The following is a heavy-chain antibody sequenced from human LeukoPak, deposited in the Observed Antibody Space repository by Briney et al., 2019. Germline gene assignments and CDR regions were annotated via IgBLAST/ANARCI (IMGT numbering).Heavy chain of an antibody. CDR2: ISYDGSNK. D-gene: IGHD4-11*01. CDR1: GFTFSSYA. V-gene: IGHV3-30*04. CDR3: ARDHYDYSNRGGYYFDY. J-gene: IGHJ4*02. Sequence: PGGSLRLSCAASGFTFSSYAMHWVRQAPGKGLEWVAVISYDGSNKYYADSVKGRFTISRDNSKNTLYLQMNSLRAEDTAVYYCARDHYDYSNRGGYYFDYWGQGTLVTVSS.